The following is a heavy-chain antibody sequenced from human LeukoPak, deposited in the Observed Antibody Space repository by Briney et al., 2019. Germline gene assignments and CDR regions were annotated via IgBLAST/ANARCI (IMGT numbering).Heavy chain of an antibody. J-gene: IGHJ4*02. CDR3: ARDRSSSGWDFDY. CDR1: GYTFSNYD. D-gene: IGHD6-19*01. Sequence: ASVKVSCKASGYTFSNYDVNWVRQATGQGLEWMGWMNPNSGNTGYAQNFQGRVTMTRDTSTSTVYMELSSLRFEDTAVYYCARDRSSSGWDFDYWGQGTLVTVSS. CDR2: MNPNSGNT. V-gene: IGHV1-8*01.